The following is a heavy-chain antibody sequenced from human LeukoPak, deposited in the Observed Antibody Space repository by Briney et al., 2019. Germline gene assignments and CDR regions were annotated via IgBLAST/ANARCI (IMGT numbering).Heavy chain of an antibody. V-gene: IGHV1-2*02. D-gene: IGHD4-17*01. CDR3: AREMNYDDYRTSDY. Sequence: GASVKVSCKASGYTFTGYYMHWVRQAPGQGLEWMGWINPNSGDTNYAQKFQGRVTMTRDTSISTVYMELISLRSDDTAVYYCAREMNYDDYRTSDYWGQGTLVTVSS. CDR1: GYTFTGYY. CDR2: INPNSGDT. J-gene: IGHJ4*02.